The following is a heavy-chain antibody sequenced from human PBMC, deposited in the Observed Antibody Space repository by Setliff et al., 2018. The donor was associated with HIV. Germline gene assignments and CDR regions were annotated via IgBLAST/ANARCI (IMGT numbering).Heavy chain of an antibody. CDR3: AHAHPYSSSWYWGFFFDY. CDR2: IYWDDDK. D-gene: IGHD6-13*01. Sequence: SGPTLVNPTQTLTLTCTFSGFSLSTSGVGVGWIRQPPGKALEWLALIYWDDDKRYSPSLKSRLTITKDTSKNQVVLTMTNMDPVDTATCYCAHAHPYSSSWYWGFFFDYWGQGTLVTVSS. J-gene: IGHJ4*02. V-gene: IGHV2-5*02. CDR1: GFSLSTSGVG.